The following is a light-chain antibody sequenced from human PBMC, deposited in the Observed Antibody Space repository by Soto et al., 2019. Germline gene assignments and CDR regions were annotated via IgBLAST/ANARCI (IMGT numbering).Light chain of an antibody. Sequence: EIVLTQSPGTLSLSPGERATLSCRASQSVSSIYLAWYQQKPGQAPRLLIYGASSRATGIPDRFSGSGSGTEFTLTISRLEPEDFAVYYCQQYGSSPVTFGQGTKLEIK. V-gene: IGKV3-20*01. J-gene: IGKJ2*01. CDR2: GAS. CDR1: QSVSSIY. CDR3: QQYGSSPVT.